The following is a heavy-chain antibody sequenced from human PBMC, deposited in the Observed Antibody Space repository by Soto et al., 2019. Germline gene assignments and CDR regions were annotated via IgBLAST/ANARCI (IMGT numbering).Heavy chain of an antibody. CDR1: GFTFSSYS. CDR2: ISSSSSTI. J-gene: IGHJ5*02. Sequence: PGGSLRLSCAASGFTFSSYSMNWVRQAPGKGLEWVSYISSSSSTIYYADSVKGRFTISRDNAKNSLYLQMNSLRDEDTAVYYCARGITYYYDSSGYYPYNWFDPWGQGTLVTVSS. CDR3: ARGITYYYDSSGYYPYNWFDP. D-gene: IGHD3-22*01. V-gene: IGHV3-48*02.